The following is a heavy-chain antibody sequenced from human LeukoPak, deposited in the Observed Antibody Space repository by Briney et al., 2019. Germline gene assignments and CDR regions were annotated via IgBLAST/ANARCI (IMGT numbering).Heavy chain of an antibody. D-gene: IGHD5-12*01. V-gene: IGHV3-43*01. CDR1: GFTFDGYT. CDR3: AKRENGGYDRWGTEDYFDY. Sequence: PGGSLRLSCAASGFTFDGYTMHWVRQAPGKGLEWVSLISWDGGSAYYADSVEGRFTISRDNSKNSLFLQMSSLKIEDTAVYCCAKRENGGYDRWGTEDYFDYWGQGTLVIVSS. J-gene: IGHJ4*02. CDR2: ISWDGGSA.